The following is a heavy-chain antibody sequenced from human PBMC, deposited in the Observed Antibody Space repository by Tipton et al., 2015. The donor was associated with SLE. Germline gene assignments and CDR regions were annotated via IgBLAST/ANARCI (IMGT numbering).Heavy chain of an antibody. J-gene: IGHJ5*02. CDR2: IYYSGST. CDR1: GGSISSSSYY. D-gene: IGHD6-13*01. CDR3: ARSSYSSSWYVDWFDP. Sequence: TLSLTCNVSGGSISSSSYYWGWIRQPPGKGLGWIGSIYYSGSTYYNPSLKSRVTISVDTSKNQFSLKLSSVTAADTAVYYCARSSYSSSWYVDWFDPWGQGTLVTVSS. V-gene: IGHV4-39*01.